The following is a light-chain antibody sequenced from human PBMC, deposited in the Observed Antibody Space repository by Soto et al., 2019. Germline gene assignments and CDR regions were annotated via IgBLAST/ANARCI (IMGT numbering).Light chain of an antibody. J-gene: IGKJ1*01. V-gene: IGKV1-5*01. Sequence: DIQMTQSKSSLSASVGDSVTITCRASQSITIWLAWYQQKPGKAPKLLIYDASSLEGGVPSRFSGSGSGTEFTLTISGLQPDDFATYYCQQYNSCSWTFGQGTKVDIK. CDR1: QSITIW. CDR2: DAS. CDR3: QQYNSCSWT.